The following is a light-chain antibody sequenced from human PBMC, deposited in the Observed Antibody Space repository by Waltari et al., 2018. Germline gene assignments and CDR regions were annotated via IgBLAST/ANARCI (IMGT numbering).Light chain of an antibody. Sequence: QLVLTQSPSASASLGASVKLTCTLSSGHSSNLIAWLPQQRGKGPRYLMQVNGDGSHRTGDGIPDRFSGSSSGAERYLTISSLQSEDEADYYCETGGHGTWVFGGGTKLTVL. J-gene: IGLJ3*02. CDR3: ETGGHGTWV. CDR2: VNGDGSH. CDR1: SGHSSNL. V-gene: IGLV4-69*01.